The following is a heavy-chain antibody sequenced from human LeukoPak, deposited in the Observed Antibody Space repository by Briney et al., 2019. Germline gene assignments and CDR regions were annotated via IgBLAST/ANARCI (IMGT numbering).Heavy chain of an antibody. Sequence: GGSLRLSCAASGFTFSSFTMNWVRQAPGKGLEWVSDISSSGSKIYYADSVKGRFTISRDNAKKSLYLQMTSLRADDSAVYYCARDNFGYLDYWGQGTLVAVSS. D-gene: IGHD1-20*01. J-gene: IGHJ4*02. CDR2: ISSSGSKI. V-gene: IGHV3-48*04. CDR3: ARDNFGYLDY. CDR1: GFTFSSFT.